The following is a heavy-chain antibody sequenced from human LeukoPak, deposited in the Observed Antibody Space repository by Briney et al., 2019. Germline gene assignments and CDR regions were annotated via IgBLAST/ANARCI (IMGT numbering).Heavy chain of an antibody. Sequence: GASVKVSFKASGSPFTSYGISWVRQAPGQGLEWLGWITAYNGNTNYSQKLQGRVTMTTDTSTSTAYMELRSLRSDDTAVYYCARDLLGYCSGGSCYAGWFDPWGQGTLVTVSS. CDR2: ITAYNGNT. D-gene: IGHD2-15*01. CDR1: GSPFTSYG. CDR3: ARDLLGYCSGGSCYAGWFDP. V-gene: IGHV1-18*04. J-gene: IGHJ5*02.